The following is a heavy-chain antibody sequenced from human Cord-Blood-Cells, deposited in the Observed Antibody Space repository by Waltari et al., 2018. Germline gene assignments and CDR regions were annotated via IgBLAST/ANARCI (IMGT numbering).Heavy chain of an antibody. J-gene: IGHJ2*01. D-gene: IGHD7-27*01. CDR1: GYTFTGYY. CDR3: AGTSNWVFSWYLDL. V-gene: IGHV1-2*06. Sequence: QVQLVQSGAEVKKPGASVKVSCKAPGYTFTGYYMHWVRQAPGQGLEWMGRLNPNSGGTKYAQKFQGRVTMTRDTSISTAYMELSRRRSDDTAVYYCAGTSNWVFSWYLDLWGRGTLVTVSS. CDR2: LNPNSGGT.